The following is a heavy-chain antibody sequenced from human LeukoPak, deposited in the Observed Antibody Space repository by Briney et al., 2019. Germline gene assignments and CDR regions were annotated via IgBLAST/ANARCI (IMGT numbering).Heavy chain of an antibody. CDR3: ARGPGYSSSWYSYSYYYYGMDV. J-gene: IGHJ6*02. CDR2: INHSGST. V-gene: IGHV4-34*01. D-gene: IGHD6-13*01. Sequence: SETLSLTCAVYGGSFSGYYWSWIRQPPGKGLEWIGEINHSGSTNYNPSLKSRVTISVDTSKNQFSLKLNSVTAADTAVYYCARGPGYSSSWYSYSYYYYGMDVWGQGTTVTVSS. CDR1: GGSFSGYY.